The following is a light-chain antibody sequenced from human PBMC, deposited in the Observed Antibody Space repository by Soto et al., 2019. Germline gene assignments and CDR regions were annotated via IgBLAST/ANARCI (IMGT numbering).Light chain of an antibody. Sequence: EIVLTQSPATLSLSPGERATLSCRASQSVSSSYLAWYQQKPGQAPRLLIYGAFNRATGIPDRFSGSGSGTDFTLTLSRLEPEDFAVYYCQQYGDSPATFGPGTKVDIK. V-gene: IGKV3-20*01. CDR1: QSVSSSY. CDR3: QQYGDSPAT. J-gene: IGKJ3*01. CDR2: GAF.